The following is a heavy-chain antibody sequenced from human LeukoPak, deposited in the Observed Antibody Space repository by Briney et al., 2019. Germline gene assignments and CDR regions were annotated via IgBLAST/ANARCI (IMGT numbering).Heavy chain of an antibody. CDR3: ARLNRIVGATGNDY. D-gene: IGHD1-26*01. CDR1: GYTFTSYY. Sequence: GASVKVSCKASGYTFTSYYMHWVRQAPGQGLEWMGMINSSGGSTNYAQKFQGRVTMTRDMSTSTVYMELSRLRSDDTAVYYCARLNRIVGATGNDYWGQGTLVTVSS. J-gene: IGHJ4*02. V-gene: IGHV1-46*01. CDR2: INSSGGST.